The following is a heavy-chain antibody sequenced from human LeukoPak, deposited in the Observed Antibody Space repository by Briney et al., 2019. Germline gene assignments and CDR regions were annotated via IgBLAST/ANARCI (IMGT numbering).Heavy chain of an antibody. CDR2: FFYSGST. J-gene: IGHJ3*01. D-gene: IGHD7-27*01. V-gene: IGHV4-59*01. CDR1: GDSISRYF. Sequence: PSETLSLTCAVSGDSISRYFWSWIRQPPGKGLECIGYFFYSGSTNYNPSLKSRVTISLDTSKRHLSLNLTSVTAADTAVYYCARGGVLGQSAFDLWGQGTMVTVSS. CDR3: ARGGVLGQSAFDL.